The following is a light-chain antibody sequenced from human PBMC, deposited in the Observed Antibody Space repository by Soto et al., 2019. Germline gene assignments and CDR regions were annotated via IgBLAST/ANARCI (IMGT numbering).Light chain of an antibody. J-gene: IGKJ4*01. CDR3: QHRAKWPLT. Sequence: EIVLTQSPATLSLSPGERATLSCRASQSVSSFLAWYQQKPGQAPRLLIYDASNRATGIPARFSGSGSGTDFTLTISGLEPEDFAVYYCQHRAKWPLTFGGGTKVEIK. V-gene: IGKV3-11*01. CDR1: QSVSSF. CDR2: DAS.